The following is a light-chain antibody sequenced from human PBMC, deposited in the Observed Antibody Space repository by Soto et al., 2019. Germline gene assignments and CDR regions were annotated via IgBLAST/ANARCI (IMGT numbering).Light chain of an antibody. CDR2: GVS. V-gene: IGLV2-14*01. CDR1: RSYIGSYNY. CDR3: ISYTGSSTSYV. Sequence: QSALTQPASVSGSPGQSITISCSGTRSYIGSYNYVAWYQHFPGKTPKILIYGVSNRPSGVSSLFSGSKSGNTASLTISGLQAEDEADYYCISYTGSSTSYVFGSGTKLTVL. J-gene: IGLJ1*01.